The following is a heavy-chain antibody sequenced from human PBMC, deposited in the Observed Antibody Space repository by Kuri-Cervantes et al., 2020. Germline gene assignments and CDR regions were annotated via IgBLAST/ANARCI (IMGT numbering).Heavy chain of an antibody. CDR1: GFTFGDYY. CDR3: AREMEEPPKYYFDY. J-gene: IGHJ4*02. Sequence: GESLKISCAASGFTFGDYYMSWIRQAPGKGLEWVSYISSSGSTIYYADSVKGRFTISRDNAKNSLYLQMNSLRAEDTAVYYCAREMEEPPKYYFDYWGQGTLVTVSS. D-gene: IGHD1-26*01. CDR2: ISSSGSTI. V-gene: IGHV3-11*01.